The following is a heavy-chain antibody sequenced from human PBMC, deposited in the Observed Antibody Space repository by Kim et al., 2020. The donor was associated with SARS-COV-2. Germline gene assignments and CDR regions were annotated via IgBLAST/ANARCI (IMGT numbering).Heavy chain of an antibody. D-gene: IGHD6-13*01. V-gene: IGHV3-23*01. CDR3: AKVRSSSWDNYFDN. J-gene: IGHJ4*02. Sequence: ADAVKGRFITSRDNSKSTLDLQMNSMRAEDTAVSYCAKVRSSSWDNYFDNWGQGTLVTVSS.